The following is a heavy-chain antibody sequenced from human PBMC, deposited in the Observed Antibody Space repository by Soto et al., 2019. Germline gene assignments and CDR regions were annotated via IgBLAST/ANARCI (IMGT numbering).Heavy chain of an antibody. CDR3: AQAPNFSQYSSSSLDY. V-gene: IGHV3-23*01. CDR2: ISDTGAST. CDR1: GFTFKESA. D-gene: IGHD6-6*01. J-gene: IGHJ4*02. Sequence: PGGSLRLSCAASGFTFKESAMNWVRQAPWKGLEWFARISDTGASTSYADSVRGRVSISRDNSKNTLYLQMNSLRGEDTAVYYCAQAPNFSQYSSSSLDYASQGTVVNVSS.